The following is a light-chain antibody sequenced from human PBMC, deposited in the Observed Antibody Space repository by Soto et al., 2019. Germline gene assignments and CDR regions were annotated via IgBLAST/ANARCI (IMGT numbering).Light chain of an antibody. CDR1: SSDVGNYNL. J-gene: IGLJ1*01. Sequence: QSVLTQPASVSGSPGQSITISCTGTSSDVGNYNLVSWYQQHPGKAPKLMIYDVSKRPSGVSNRFSGSKSGNTASLTISGLQADDEADYYCSSYTSSSTLGVFGTGTKVTVL. CDR3: SSYTSSSTLGV. CDR2: DVS. V-gene: IGLV2-14*02.